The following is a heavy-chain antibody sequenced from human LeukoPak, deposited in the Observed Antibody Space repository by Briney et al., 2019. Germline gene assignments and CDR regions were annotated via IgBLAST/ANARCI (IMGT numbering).Heavy chain of an antibody. CDR3: ARARGIFGVVEFDY. V-gene: IGHV4-59*01. CDR2: IYYSGST. D-gene: IGHD3-3*01. J-gene: IGHJ4*02. Sequence: SETLSLTCTVSGGSISSYYWSWIRQPPGKGLEWIGHIYYSGSTNYNPSLKSRVTISVDTSKNQFSLKLSSVTAADTAVYYCARARGIFGVVEFDYWGQGTLVTVSS. CDR1: GGSISSYY.